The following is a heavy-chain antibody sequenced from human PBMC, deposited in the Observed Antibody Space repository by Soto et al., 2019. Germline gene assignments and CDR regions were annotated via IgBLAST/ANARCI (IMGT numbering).Heavy chain of an antibody. CDR1: GFTFSSYS. Sequence: GGSLRLSCAASGFTFSSYSMNWVRQAPGKGLEWVSSISSSSSYIYYADSVKGRFTISRDNAKNSLYLQMNSLRAEDTAVYYCAGDRATILGRPDAFDIWGQGTMVTISS. D-gene: IGHD5-12*01. V-gene: IGHV3-21*01. J-gene: IGHJ3*02. CDR3: AGDRATILGRPDAFDI. CDR2: ISSSSSYI.